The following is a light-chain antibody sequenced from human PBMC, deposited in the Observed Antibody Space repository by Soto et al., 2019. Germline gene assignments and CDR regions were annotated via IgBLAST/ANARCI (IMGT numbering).Light chain of an antibody. CDR2: EAS. CDR3: SLYTSDDTYV. V-gene: IGLV2-18*01. J-gene: IGLJ1*01. CDR1: STDFVSYNR. Sequence: QSVLTQPPSVSGSPGQSVTISCTGTSTDFVSYNRVSWYQQPPGTAPKLIIYEASNRPSGVPGRFSGSKSGNTASLTISGLQAAQEADYYCSLYTSDDTYVFGTGTKVTV.